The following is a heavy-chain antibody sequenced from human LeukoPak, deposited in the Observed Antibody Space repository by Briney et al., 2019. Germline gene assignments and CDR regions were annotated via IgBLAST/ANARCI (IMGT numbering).Heavy chain of an antibody. CDR3: ARGYCSGGSCYHFES. Sequence: ASVTVSCTTSGYRFSDYYMHWVRQAPGQGLEWMGWVNSNTGGTHYAQKFEGRVTMTRDTSISTAYMELSRLKFDDTAVYYCARGYCSGGSCYHFESWGQGTLVTVSS. J-gene: IGHJ4*02. V-gene: IGHV1-2*02. CDR2: VNSNTGGT. CDR1: GYRFSDYY. D-gene: IGHD2-15*01.